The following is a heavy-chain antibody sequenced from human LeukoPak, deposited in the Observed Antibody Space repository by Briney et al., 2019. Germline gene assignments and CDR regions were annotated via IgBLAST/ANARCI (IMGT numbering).Heavy chain of an antibody. CDR2: IYYNGTT. CDR3: ATYSGSYRSVDS. J-gene: IGHJ4*02. V-gene: IGHV4-39*01. Sequence: ASDTLSLTCSVSGGSINSISYYWGWIRQPPGKGLEWIGSIYYNGTTYYSPSLKSRVTITVDTSKNQFSLKPTSVTAADTAAYFCATYSGSYRSVDSWGQGTLVAVSS. CDR1: GGSINSISYY. D-gene: IGHD1-26*01.